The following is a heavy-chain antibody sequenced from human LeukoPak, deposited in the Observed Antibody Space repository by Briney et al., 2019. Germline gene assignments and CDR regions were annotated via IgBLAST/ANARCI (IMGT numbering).Heavy chain of an antibody. CDR2: ISDSGGGT. Sequence: PGGSLRLSCAASGFSFSSYDMSWVRQAPGKGLEWVSGISDSGGGTYYADSVEGRFTISRDNSKNTLYLQMTSLRAEDTAVYYCAREYRIFDYVWGSYRPYFDYWGQGTLVTVSS. J-gene: IGHJ4*02. D-gene: IGHD3-16*02. V-gene: IGHV3-23*01. CDR1: GFSFSSYD. CDR3: AREYRIFDYVWGSYRPYFDY.